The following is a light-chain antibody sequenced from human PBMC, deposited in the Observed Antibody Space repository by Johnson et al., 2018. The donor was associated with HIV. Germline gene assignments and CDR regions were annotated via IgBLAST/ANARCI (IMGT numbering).Light chain of an antibody. V-gene: IGLV1-51*02. Sequence: QSVLTQPPSVSAAPGQKVTISCSGSSSNIGNNYVSWYQQLPGTSPKLLIYEKNKRPSGIPDRFSASKSGPSATLGITGLQTGDEADYYCGTWDSSLSAGVFGAGTKVTVL. CDR2: EKN. CDR1: SSNIGNNY. J-gene: IGLJ1*01. CDR3: GTWDSSLSAGV.